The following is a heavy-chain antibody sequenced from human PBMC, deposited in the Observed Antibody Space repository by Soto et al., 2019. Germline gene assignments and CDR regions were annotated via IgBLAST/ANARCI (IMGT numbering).Heavy chain of an antibody. CDR3: AGQPTAGSYYDLGSYYYYYAMDV. Sequence: SETLSLTCTVSGGSISSSTYYWGWMRQPPGKGLEWIASFFIGGNTYYNPSLKSRVTISVDTSKNQFSLKLSSVTAADTAVYYCAGQPTAGSYYDLGSYYYYYAMDVWGQRTTVTVSS. CDR1: GGSISSSTYY. J-gene: IGHJ6*02. D-gene: IGHD3-10*01. CDR2: FFIGGNT. V-gene: IGHV4-39*07.